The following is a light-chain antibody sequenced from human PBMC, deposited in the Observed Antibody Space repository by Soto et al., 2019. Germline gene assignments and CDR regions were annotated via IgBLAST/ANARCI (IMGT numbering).Light chain of an antibody. CDR1: SSDVGGYNY. V-gene: IGLV2-8*01. CDR3: SSYAGSNNLV. Sequence: QSVLTQPPSASGSPGQSVTISCTGTSSDVGGYNYVSWYQQHPGKAPNIMIYEVSKRPSRVPDRFSGSKSGNTASLTVSGLQAEDEADYYCSSYAGSNNLVFGGGTKLTVL. CDR2: EVS. J-gene: IGLJ2*01.